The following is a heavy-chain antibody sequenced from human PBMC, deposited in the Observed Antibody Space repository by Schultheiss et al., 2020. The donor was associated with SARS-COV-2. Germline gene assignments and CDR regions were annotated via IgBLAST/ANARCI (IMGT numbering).Heavy chain of an antibody. CDR1: GGSISSGSYY. CDR2: IYYSGST. CDR3: TRARDGRHSVVVVAARSGAFDI. V-gene: IGHV4-39*01. J-gene: IGHJ3*02. Sequence: SETLSLTCTVSGGSISSGSYYWSWIRQPAGKGLEWIGSIYYSGSTYYNPSLKSRVTISVDTSKNQFSLKLSSVTAADTAVYYCTRARDGRHSVVVVAARSGAFDIWGQGTMVTVSS. D-gene: IGHD2-15*01.